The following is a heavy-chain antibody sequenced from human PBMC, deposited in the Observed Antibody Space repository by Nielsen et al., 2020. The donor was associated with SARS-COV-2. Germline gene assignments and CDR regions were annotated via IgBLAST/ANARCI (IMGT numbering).Heavy chain of an antibody. CDR2: INPNSGGT. D-gene: IGHD3-10*01. Sequence: ASVKVSCKASGFTFTSSAVHWVRQAPGQGLEWMGRINPNSGGTNYAQKFQGRVTMTRDTSISTAYMELSRLRSDDTAVYYCARDSGYYGSGQWGQGTLVTVSS. CDR3: ARDSGYYGSGQ. CDR1: GFTFTSSA. V-gene: IGHV1-2*06. J-gene: IGHJ4*02.